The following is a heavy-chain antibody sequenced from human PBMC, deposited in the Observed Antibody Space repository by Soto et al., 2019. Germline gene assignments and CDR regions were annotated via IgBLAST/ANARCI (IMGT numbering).Heavy chain of an antibody. J-gene: IGHJ4*02. D-gene: IGHD5-18*01. CDR3: TRYSYGASEY. CDR1: GFTVSNAW. CDR2: IKSKTDGGTT. V-gene: IGHV3-15*01. Sequence: EVQLVESGGGLVKPGGSLRLSCAASGFTVSNAWMSWVRQAPGKGLEWVGRIKSKTDGGTTEYDAPVKGRFTISRDDSKTTLYLQMNSLNNEDTDVYYCTRYSYGASEYWGQGTLVTVSS.